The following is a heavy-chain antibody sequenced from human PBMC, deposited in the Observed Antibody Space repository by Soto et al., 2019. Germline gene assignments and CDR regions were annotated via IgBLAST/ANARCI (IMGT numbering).Heavy chain of an antibody. CDR2: IYYSGST. Sequence: SETLSLTCTVSGGSISSGGYYWSWIRQHPGKGLEWIGYIYYSGSTYYNPSLKSRVTISVDTSKNQFSLKLSSVTAADTAVYYCARARDLYCSSTSCYEGDEYFQHWGQGTLVTVSS. J-gene: IGHJ1*01. CDR1: GGSISSGGYY. CDR3: ARARDLYCSSTSCYEGDEYFQH. D-gene: IGHD2-2*01. V-gene: IGHV4-31*03.